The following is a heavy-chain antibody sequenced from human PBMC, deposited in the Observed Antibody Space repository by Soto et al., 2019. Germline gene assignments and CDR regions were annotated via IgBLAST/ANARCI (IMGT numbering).Heavy chain of an antibody. V-gene: IGHV4-61*01. Sequence: SETLSLTCTVSGGSVSSGSYYWSWIRQPPGKGLEWIGYIYYSGSTNYNPSLKSRVTISVDTSKNQFSLKLSSVTVADTAVYYCVRQTQRYCSSTSCVSWFDPWGQGTLVTVSS. CDR2: IYYSGST. CDR1: GGSVSSGSYY. CDR3: VRQTQRYCSSTSCVSWFDP. J-gene: IGHJ5*02. D-gene: IGHD2-2*01.